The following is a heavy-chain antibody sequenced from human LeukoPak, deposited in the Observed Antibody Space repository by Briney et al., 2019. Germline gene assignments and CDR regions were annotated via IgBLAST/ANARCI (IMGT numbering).Heavy chain of an antibody. D-gene: IGHD5-18*01. Sequence: GASVKVSCKASGYTFTSYYMHWVRHAPGQGLEWMGIINPSGGSTSYAQKFQGRVTMTRDMSTSTVYMELSSLRSEDTAVYYCARGVQLWYPLDYWGQGTLVTVSS. J-gene: IGHJ4*02. CDR1: GYTFTSYY. CDR3: ARGVQLWYPLDY. V-gene: IGHV1-46*01. CDR2: INPSGGST.